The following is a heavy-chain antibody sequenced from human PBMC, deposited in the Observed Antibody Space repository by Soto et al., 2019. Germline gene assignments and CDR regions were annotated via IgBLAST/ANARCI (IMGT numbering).Heavy chain of an antibody. D-gene: IGHD4-17*01. CDR2: ISSSSSTI. Sequence: GSLRLSCAASGFTFSSYSMNWVRQAPGKGLEWVSYISSSSSTIYYADSVKGRFTISRDNAKNSLYLQMNSLRAEDTAVYYCAKLRGDYTVFDYWGQGARVTVSS. V-gene: IGHV3-48*01. CDR3: AKLRGDYTVFDY. J-gene: IGHJ4*02. CDR1: GFTFSSYS.